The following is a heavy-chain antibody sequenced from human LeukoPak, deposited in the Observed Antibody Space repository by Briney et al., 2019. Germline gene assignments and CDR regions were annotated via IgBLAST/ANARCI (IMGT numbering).Heavy chain of an antibody. J-gene: IGHJ4*02. D-gene: IGHD3-3*02. CDR2: IGSSAGSI. V-gene: IGHV3-23*01. Sequence: PGGSLRLSCAASGFTFSSNAMSWVRQAPGKGLEWVSGIGSSAGSIHYADSVKGRFTISRDNSKNTLYLEMNSLRAEDTAVYYCVKDLHFCSAGDYWGQGTLVTVSS. CDR3: VKDLHFCSAGDY. CDR1: GFTFSSNA.